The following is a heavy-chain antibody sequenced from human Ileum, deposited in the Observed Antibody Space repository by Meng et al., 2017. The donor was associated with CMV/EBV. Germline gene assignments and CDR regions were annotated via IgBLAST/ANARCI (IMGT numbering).Heavy chain of an antibody. CDR1: GFTLSSSP. CDR2: SSPDGNGK. V-gene: IGHV3-30*03. D-gene: IGHD6-19*01. Sequence: VELSAAGGRAVQPGSSLRRSCEAFGFTLSSSPMHWLRQTPGKGLEWVAVSSPDGNGKTYVDSVKDRFTISRDNSKNTLFLQMDSLTVEDTAVYHCAREVGSSGSAGYFDSWGQGALVTVSS. J-gene: IGHJ4*02. CDR3: AREVGSSGSAGYFDS.